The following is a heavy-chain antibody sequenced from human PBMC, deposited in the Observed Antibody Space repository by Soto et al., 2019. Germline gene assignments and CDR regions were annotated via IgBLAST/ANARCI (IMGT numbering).Heavy chain of an antibody. CDR1: EYTFTSSY. Sequence: ASVKVSCKASEYTFTSSYMHWVRQAPGQGLEWMGIINPSGGSTTYAENFQGRVTMTRDTSTSTVYMELSSLRSDDTAVYYCARGCITMIVVVPCSAFDYWGQGTLVTVSS. D-gene: IGHD3-22*01. CDR3: ARGCITMIVVVPCSAFDY. J-gene: IGHJ4*02. V-gene: IGHV1-46*01. CDR2: INPSGGST.